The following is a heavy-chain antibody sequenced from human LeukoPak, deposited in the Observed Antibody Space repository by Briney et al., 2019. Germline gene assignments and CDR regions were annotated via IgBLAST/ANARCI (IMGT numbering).Heavy chain of an antibody. D-gene: IGHD3-22*01. CDR1: GYTLTSYD. V-gene: IGHV1-8*01. CDR3: ATDSSGYDAFAI. CDR2: MNPNSGNA. Sequence: ASVKVSCKASGYTLTSYDINWVRQATGQRREGMGWMNPNSGNAGYAQKFQGRVTMTRNTPISTAYMELRSLRSEDTAVYYCATDSSGYDAFAIWGQGTMVTVSS. J-gene: IGHJ3*02.